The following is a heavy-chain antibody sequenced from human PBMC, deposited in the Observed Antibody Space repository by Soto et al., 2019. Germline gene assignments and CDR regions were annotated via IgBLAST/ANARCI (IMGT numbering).Heavy chain of an antibody. CDR1: GGSFSGYY. Sequence: QVQLQQWGAGLLKPSETLSLTCAVYGGSFSGYYWSWIRQPPGKGLEWIGEINHSGSTNYNPSLKSRVTISVDTSKDHFALKLSSVTAEDTAVYYCARSVGIAVAGNHYYYGMDVWGQGTTVTVSS. J-gene: IGHJ6*02. CDR3: ARSVGIAVAGNHYYYGMDV. CDR2: INHSGST. V-gene: IGHV4-34*01. D-gene: IGHD6-19*01.